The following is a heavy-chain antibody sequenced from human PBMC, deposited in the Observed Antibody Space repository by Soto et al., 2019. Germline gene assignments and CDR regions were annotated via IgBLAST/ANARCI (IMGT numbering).Heavy chain of an antibody. J-gene: IGHJ5*02. V-gene: IGHV4-30-4*01. Sequence: SETLSLTCTVSGGSISSGDSYWSWIRQPPGKGLEWIGYIYYNGNTYYNPSLKSRVTMSVDTSRSQFSLKLNSVTAADTAVYYCAKTAWGRHMIRGVTLSWLDPWGQGTLVTVSS. CDR2: IYYNGNT. CDR3: AKTAWGRHMIRGVTLSWLDP. D-gene: IGHD3-10*01. CDR1: GGSISSGDSY.